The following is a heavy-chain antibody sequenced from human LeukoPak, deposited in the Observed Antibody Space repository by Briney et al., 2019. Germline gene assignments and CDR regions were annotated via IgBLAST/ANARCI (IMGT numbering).Heavy chain of an antibody. CDR3: ARHLVVGRFDP. CDR1: GGSINSNSFY. CDR2: IYFTGST. V-gene: IGHV4-39*01. D-gene: IGHD3-10*01. J-gene: IGHJ5*02. Sequence: SETLSLTCTVSGGSINSNSFYWGWIRHPPGKELEWIGSIYFTGSTYYNPSLKSRVIISVDTSKNQFSLKLRSMTAADTAVYYCARHLVVGRFDPWGQGTLVTVSS.